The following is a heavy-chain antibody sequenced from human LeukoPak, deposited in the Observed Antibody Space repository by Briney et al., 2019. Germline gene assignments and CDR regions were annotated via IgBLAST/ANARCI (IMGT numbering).Heavy chain of an antibody. J-gene: IGHJ6*02. CDR2: IGSSGTYI. D-gene: IGHD6-19*01. V-gene: IGHV3-21*01. Sequence: SGGSLRLSCAASGFTSSTYSMYWVRQAPGKRLDCVSSIGSSGTYIYYADSVKGRFTISRDNAKNSLYLHMSSLSPEDTAVYYCARVTSNGRNYYYYPMDVWGQGTTVTVSS. CDR3: ARVTSNGRNYYYYPMDV. CDR1: GFTSSTYS.